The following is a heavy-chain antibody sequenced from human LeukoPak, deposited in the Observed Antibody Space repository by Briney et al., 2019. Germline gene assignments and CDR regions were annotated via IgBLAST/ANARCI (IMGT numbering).Heavy chain of an antibody. V-gene: IGHV3-53*01. Sequence: GGSLRLSCAASGFSVSSNYMSWVRQAPGMGLEWVSVIYSGGTTYYADSVKGRFIISRDNSKNTLYLQMNNLRAEDTAVYYCARSPWGITMIAEAWGQGTLVTVSS. CDR1: GFSVSSNY. CDR2: IYSGGTT. CDR3: ARSPWGITMIAEA. D-gene: IGHD3-22*01. J-gene: IGHJ5*02.